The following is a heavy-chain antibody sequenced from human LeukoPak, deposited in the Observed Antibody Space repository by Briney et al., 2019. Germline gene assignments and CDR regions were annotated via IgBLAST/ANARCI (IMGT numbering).Heavy chain of an antibody. V-gene: IGHV3-30*18. CDR2: ISYDGSNK. J-gene: IGHJ4*02. CDR1: GFTFSKYG. CDR3: AKAGSGSYPFDY. D-gene: IGHD3-10*01. Sequence: GGSLRLSCAASGFTFSKYGMHWVRQAPDKGLEWVAVISYDGSNKYYADSVKGRFTISRDNSKNTLYLQMNSLRAEDTAVYYCAKAGSGSYPFDYWGQGTLVTVSS.